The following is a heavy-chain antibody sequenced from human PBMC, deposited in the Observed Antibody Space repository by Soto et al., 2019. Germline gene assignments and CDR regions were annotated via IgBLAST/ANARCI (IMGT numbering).Heavy chain of an antibody. Sequence: QVQLVQSGAEVTKPGASVKVSCKASGYTFTSYDINWVRQATGQGLEWMGWMNPNSGNTGYAQKFQGRVTMTRNTSISTAYMELSSLRSEDTAVYYCAREVGKYYDILTGYSYYYYMDVWGKGTTVTVSS. CDR1: GYTFTSYD. J-gene: IGHJ6*03. CDR2: MNPNSGNT. D-gene: IGHD3-9*01. V-gene: IGHV1-8*01. CDR3: AREVGKYYDILTGYSYYYYMDV.